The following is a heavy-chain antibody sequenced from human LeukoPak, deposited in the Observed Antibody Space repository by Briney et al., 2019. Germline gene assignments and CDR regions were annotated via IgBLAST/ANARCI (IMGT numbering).Heavy chain of an antibody. D-gene: IGHD2-2*01. J-gene: IGHJ2*01. CDR1: GFTFDDYA. Sequence: GGSLRLFCSTSGFTFDDYAMHWVRQAPGKGLEWVSSITWNSGQIDYAHSVTGRFTISRDNAKNSLYLQMNSLTPDDTALYYCVKERGQHRSFDLWGRGTLVTVSS. V-gene: IGHV3-9*01. CDR2: ITWNSGQI. CDR3: VKERGQHRSFDL.